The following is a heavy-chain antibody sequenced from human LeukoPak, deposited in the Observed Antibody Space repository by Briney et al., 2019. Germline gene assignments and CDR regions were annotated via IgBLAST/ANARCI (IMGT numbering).Heavy chain of an antibody. J-gene: IGHJ3*02. Sequence: SETLSLTCTVSGGSISSYYWSWIRQPPGKGLEWIGYISYSGSTNYNPSLKSRVTMSVDTSKNQFSLKLSSVTAADTAVYYCARGRNYYDSSGYWYAFDIWGQGTMVTVSS. CDR2: ISYSGST. V-gene: IGHV4-59*12. CDR1: GGSISSYY. CDR3: ARGRNYYDSSGYWYAFDI. D-gene: IGHD3-22*01.